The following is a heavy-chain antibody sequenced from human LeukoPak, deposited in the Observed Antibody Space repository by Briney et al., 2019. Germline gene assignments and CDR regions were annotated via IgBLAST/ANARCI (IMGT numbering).Heavy chain of an antibody. Sequence: PSETLSLTCTVSGGSISSYYWSWIRQAPGKGLEWIGYIYHSGSTYYNPSLKSRVTISVDRSKNQFSLKLSSVTAADTAVYYCARGEGSGSYSPWGQGTLVTVSS. CDR3: ARGEGSGSYSP. V-gene: IGHV4-59*12. J-gene: IGHJ5*02. D-gene: IGHD3-10*01. CDR2: IYHSGST. CDR1: GGSISSYY.